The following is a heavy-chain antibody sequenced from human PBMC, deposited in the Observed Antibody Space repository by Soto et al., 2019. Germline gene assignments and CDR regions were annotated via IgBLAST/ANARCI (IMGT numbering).Heavy chain of an antibody. J-gene: IGHJ4*02. V-gene: IGHV3-23*01. CDR1: GFSFSSYA. CDR2: ISGSGGST. CDR3: AKDREELRYFDWYANYFDY. D-gene: IGHD3-9*01. Sequence: EVQLLESGGGLVQPGGSLRLSCAASGFSFSSYAMSWVRQAPGKGLEWVSAISGSGGSTYYADSVKGRFTISRDNSKNTLYLQMNSLRAEDTAVYYCAKDREELRYFDWYANYFDYWGQGALVTVCS.